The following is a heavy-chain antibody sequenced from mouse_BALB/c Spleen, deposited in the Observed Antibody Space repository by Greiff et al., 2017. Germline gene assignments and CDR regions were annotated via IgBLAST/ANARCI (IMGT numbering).Heavy chain of an antibody. J-gene: IGHJ4*01. D-gene: IGHD1-1*01. V-gene: IGHV5-6*01. CDR3: ARQVYYGSVYAMDY. Sequence: EVKLVESGGDLVKPGGSLKLSCAASGFTFSSYGMSWVRQTPDKRLEWVATISSGGSYTYYPDSVKGRFTISRDNAKNTLYLQMSSLKSEDTAMYYCARQVYYGSVYAMDYWGQGTSVTVSS. CDR2: ISSGGSYT. CDR1: GFTFSSYG.